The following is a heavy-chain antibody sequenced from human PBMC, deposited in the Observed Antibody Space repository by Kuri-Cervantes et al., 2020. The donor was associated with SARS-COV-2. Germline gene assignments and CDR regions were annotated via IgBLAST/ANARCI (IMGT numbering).Heavy chain of an antibody. CDR3: ARAEYSSSWYPPNWFDP. Sequence: GESLKISCATSGFTFSSYSMNWVHQAPGKGLEWVSSISSSSSYIYYADSGKGRFTISRDNAKNSLYLQMNSLRAKDTAVYYCARAEYSSSWYPPNWFDPWGQGTLVTVSS. D-gene: IGHD6-13*01. J-gene: IGHJ5*02. CDR2: ISSSSSYI. V-gene: IGHV3-21*01. CDR1: GFTFSSYS.